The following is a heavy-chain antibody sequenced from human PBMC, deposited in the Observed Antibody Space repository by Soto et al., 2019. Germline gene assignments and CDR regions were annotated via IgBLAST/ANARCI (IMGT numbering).Heavy chain of an antibody. CDR2: ISVSGTMR. Sequence: QLVESGGGSVQPGRSLRLSCAPSGFTFSSYEMNWVRQAPGKGLEWVSYISVSGTMRFYADAVKSRFTISRDNTKKILYLQMNSLRAEDTALYYCATAGLTGTVWGQGTTVTVSS. D-gene: IGHD3-9*01. CDR1: GFTFSSYE. J-gene: IGHJ6*02. V-gene: IGHV3-48*03. CDR3: ATAGLTGTV.